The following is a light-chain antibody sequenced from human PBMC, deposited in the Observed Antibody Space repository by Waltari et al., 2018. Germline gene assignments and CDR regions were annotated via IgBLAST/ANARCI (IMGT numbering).Light chain of an antibody. CDR1: QSLLHSNGNNN. CDR3: MQSLQTPIT. Sequence: DLVMTQSPLSLPVTPGEPASISCRSGQSLLHSNGNNNLGCYLQKPRQSAQLLIYLGFTRAARVPDRFSGSGSGTDFTLKISRVEAEDVGVYYCMQSLQTPITFGQGTRLEI. J-gene: IGKJ5*01. CDR2: LGF. V-gene: IGKV2-28*01.